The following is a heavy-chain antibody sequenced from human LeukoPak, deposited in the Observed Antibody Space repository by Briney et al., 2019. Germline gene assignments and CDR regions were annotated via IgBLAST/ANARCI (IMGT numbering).Heavy chain of an antibody. Sequence: PGGSLRLSCAASGFTFSDYYMSWIRQAPGKGLEWVSYISSSGSTIYYADSVKGRFTISRDNAKNSLYLQMNSLRAEDTAAYYCAREKVAAAGLIFDYWGQGTLVTVSS. CDR1: GFTFSDYY. CDR3: AREKVAAAGLIFDY. J-gene: IGHJ4*02. V-gene: IGHV3-11*01. CDR2: ISSSGSTI. D-gene: IGHD6-13*01.